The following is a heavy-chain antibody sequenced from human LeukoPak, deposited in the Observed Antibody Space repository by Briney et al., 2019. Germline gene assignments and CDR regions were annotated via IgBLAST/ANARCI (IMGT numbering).Heavy chain of an antibody. CDR1: GYTLTQLS. V-gene: IGHV1-24*01. D-gene: IGHD4-17*01. J-gene: IGHJ4*02. CDR2: FDPEDGET. Sequence: GASVNVSYKLSGYTLTQLSMHWVRQAPGKGLGGMGGFDPEDGETIYAQTFQGRVTMTEDTSTDTTYMELSSLRSEDTAVYYCATSSNYGDYEAFDYWGQGTLVTVSS. CDR3: ATSSNYGDYEAFDY.